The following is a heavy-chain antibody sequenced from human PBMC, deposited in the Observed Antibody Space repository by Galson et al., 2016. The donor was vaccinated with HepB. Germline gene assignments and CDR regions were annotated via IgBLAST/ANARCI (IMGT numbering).Heavy chain of an antibody. CDR1: GFTFSSSG. V-gene: IGHV3-33*03. D-gene: IGHD2-2*01. CDR2: IWYDGRDK. CDR3: AKDPSQFCSSVSCQRAYLLH. Sequence: SLRLSCAASGFTFSSSGIHWVRQAPGKGLGWVAVIWYDGRDKYYADSVRGRFIISRDNSKNTVFLQMNRLRAEDTAVYYCAKDPSQFCSSVSCQRAYLLHWGQGTLVTVTS. J-gene: IGHJ1*01.